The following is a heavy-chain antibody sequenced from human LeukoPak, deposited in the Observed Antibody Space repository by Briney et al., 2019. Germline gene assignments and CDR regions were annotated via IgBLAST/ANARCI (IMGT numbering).Heavy chain of an antibody. CDR2: INHSGST. CDR3: ARHDYSKGCY. J-gene: IGHJ4*02. Sequence: PSETLSLTCAVYGGSFSGYYWSWIRQPPGKGLEWIGEINHSGSTNYNPSLKSRATISVDTSKNQFSLKLSSVTAADTAVYYCARHDYSKGCYWGQGTLVAVSS. V-gene: IGHV4-34*01. CDR1: GGSFSGYY. D-gene: IGHD4-11*01.